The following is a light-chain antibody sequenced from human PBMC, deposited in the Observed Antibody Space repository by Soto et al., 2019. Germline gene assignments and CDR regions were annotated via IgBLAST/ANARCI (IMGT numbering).Light chain of an antibody. CDR3: QQFGSAPEGT. J-gene: IGKJ1*01. CDR1: QSVSRY. CDR2: AAS. V-gene: IGKV3-20*01. Sequence: EIMLTQSPDTLSLSPGESATLSCRASQSVSRYLAWYQQRPGQAPRLLIYAASSRATGIPDRFSGSGSGTGFTLTISRLEPEDFAVYYCQQFGSAPEGTFGQGTNVDIK.